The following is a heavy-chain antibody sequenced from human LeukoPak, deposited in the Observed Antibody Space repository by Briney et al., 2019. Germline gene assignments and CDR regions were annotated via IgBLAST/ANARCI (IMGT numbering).Heavy chain of an antibody. V-gene: IGHV3-30*02. CDR2: IRYDGSNK. D-gene: IGHD3-3*01. CDR1: GFTFSSYG. J-gene: IGHJ4*02. CDR3: AKSTEDFWSGYYVGYFDD. Sequence: GGSLRLSCAASGFTFSSYGMHWVRQAPGKGLEWVAFIRYDGSNKYYADSVKGRFTISRDNSKNTLYLQMNSLRAEDTAVYYCAKSTEDFWSGYYVGYFDDWGQGTLVTVSS.